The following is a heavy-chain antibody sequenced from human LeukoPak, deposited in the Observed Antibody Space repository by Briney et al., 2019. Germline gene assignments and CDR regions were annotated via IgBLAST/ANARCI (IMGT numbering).Heavy chain of an antibody. J-gene: IGHJ1*01. D-gene: IGHD6-13*01. CDR2: INTNTGNP. Sequence: ASVKVSCKASGYTFTSYGISWVRQAPGQGLEWMGWINTNTGNPTYAQGFTGRFVFSLDTSVSTAYLQISSLKAEDTAVYYCARRGPPGIAAAGTEYFQHWGQGTLVTVSS. CDR1: GYTFTSYG. CDR3: ARRGPPGIAAAGTEYFQH. V-gene: IGHV7-4-1*02.